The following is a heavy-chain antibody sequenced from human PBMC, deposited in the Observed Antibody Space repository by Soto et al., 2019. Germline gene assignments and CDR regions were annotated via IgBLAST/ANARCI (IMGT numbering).Heavy chain of an antibody. J-gene: IGHJ4*02. CDR2: IYYSGST. Sequence: SETLSLTCTVSGGSISSGDYYWSWIRQPPGKGLEWIGYIYYSGSTYYNPSLKSRVTISVDTSKNQFSLKPSSVTAADTAVYYCAREGRYHYYDSSGYGEPGAHFDYWGQGTLVTVSS. V-gene: IGHV4-30-4*01. CDR3: AREGRYHYYDSSGYGEPGAHFDY. CDR1: GGSISSGDYY. D-gene: IGHD3-22*01.